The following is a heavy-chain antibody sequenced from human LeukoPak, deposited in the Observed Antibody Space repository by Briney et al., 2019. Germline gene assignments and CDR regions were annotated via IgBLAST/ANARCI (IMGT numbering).Heavy chain of an antibody. CDR2: FKTDGSTT. CDR1: GFTFNSYW. J-gene: IGHJ4*02. CDR3: ARSTSQGFDY. V-gene: IGHV3-74*01. Sequence: GGSLRLSCAASGFTFNSYWMHWVRQAPGKGLVWVSLFKTDGSTTRYADSVKGRFTISRDNAKNTLYLQMNSLRAEDTAVYYCARSTSQGFDYWGQGTPVIDSS.